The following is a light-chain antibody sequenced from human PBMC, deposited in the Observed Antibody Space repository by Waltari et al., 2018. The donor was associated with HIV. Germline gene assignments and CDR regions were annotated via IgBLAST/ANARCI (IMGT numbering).Light chain of an antibody. V-gene: IGLV1-47*01. Sequence: QSVLTLPPSASGTPGQRVTISCSGGSSNIGNNHVYWYQQFPGTAPKLLIYRNNPRPSGVPDRFSGSKSGTSASLVISGLRSEDEADYYCAAWDDSLSGVFGGGTKVTVL. CDR2: RNN. J-gene: IGLJ2*01. CDR3: AAWDDSLSGV. CDR1: SSNIGNNH.